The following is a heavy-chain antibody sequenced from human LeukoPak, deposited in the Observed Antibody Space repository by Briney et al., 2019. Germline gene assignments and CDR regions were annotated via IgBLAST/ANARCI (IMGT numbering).Heavy chain of an antibody. Sequence: SGGSLRLSCAASRFTFSSYWMSWVRQAPGKGLEWVANIKQDGSEKYYVDSVKGRFTISRDNAKNSLYLQMNSLRAEDTAVYYCAREGRGSVDVWGKGATVTVSS. D-gene: IGHD1-26*01. J-gene: IGHJ6*04. CDR3: AREGRGSVDV. CDR1: RFTFSSYW. CDR2: IKQDGSEK. V-gene: IGHV3-7*01.